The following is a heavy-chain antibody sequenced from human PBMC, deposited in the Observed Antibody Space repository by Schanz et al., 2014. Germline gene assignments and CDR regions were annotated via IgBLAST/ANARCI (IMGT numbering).Heavy chain of an antibody. V-gene: IGHV1-3*04. J-gene: IGHJ4*02. CDR3: ARGIGGYGANNYFDY. Sequence: QVHLVQSGAEVKRPGASVKVSCKASEYSFTSYSMHWVRQAPGQRLEWMGWINTGSGDTKYSQNFQGRVTITRDTSASTAYMELSSLRSEDTAVYSCARGIGGYGANNYFDYWGQGTQXTVSS. CDR2: INTGSGDT. D-gene: IGHD5-12*01. CDR1: EYSFTSYS.